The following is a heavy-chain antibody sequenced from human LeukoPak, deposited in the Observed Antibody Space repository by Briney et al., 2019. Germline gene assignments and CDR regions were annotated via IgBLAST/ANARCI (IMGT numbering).Heavy chain of an antibody. CDR3: ARGLPRGYSYGQNWFDP. CDR2: ISSSSSYI. CDR1: GFTFSSYS. Sequence: GGSLRLSCAASGFTFSSYSMNWVRQAPGKGLEWVSSISSSSSYIYYADSVKGRFTISRGNAKNSLYLQMNSLRAEDTAVYYCARGLPRGYSYGQNWFDPWGQGTLVTVS. V-gene: IGHV3-21*01. D-gene: IGHD5-18*01. J-gene: IGHJ5*02.